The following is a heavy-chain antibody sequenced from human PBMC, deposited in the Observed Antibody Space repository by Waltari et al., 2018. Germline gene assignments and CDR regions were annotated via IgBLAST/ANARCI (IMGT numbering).Heavy chain of an antibody. V-gene: IGHV3-33*01. CDR3: ASQSTTLFDY. J-gene: IGHJ4*02. CDR2: IWHDGSNE. CDR1: GFTFSGFG. D-gene: IGHD2-15*01. Sequence: QVQLVESGGGVVQPGRSLRLPCAASGFTFSGFGRHWVRQAPGKGLEWVAVIWHDGSNEYYVDSVKGRFTISRDNSKNTLYLQMNSLRAEDSAVYYCASQSTTLFDYWGQGTLVTVSS.